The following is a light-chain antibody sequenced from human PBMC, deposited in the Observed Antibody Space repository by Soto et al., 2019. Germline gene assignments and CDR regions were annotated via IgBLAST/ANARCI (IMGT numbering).Light chain of an antibody. CDR1: QDIDNN. Sequence: DIQMTQSPSSLSASVGDRVTITCQASQDIDNNLNWYQQRSGKAPKVLIYDASNLKGGVPSRFSGSGSGTDFTFTISCLQPDDIATYYCQQYDDFPYTFGQGTKLEI. J-gene: IGKJ2*01. V-gene: IGKV1-33*01. CDR3: QQYDDFPYT. CDR2: DAS.